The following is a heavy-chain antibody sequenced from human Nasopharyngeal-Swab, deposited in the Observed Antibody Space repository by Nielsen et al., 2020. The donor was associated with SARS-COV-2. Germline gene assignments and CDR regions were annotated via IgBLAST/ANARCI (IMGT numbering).Heavy chain of an antibody. CDR1: GGSISSSNW. Sequence: SETLSLTCAVSGGSISSSNWWSWVRQPPGTGLEWIGEIYHSGSTNYNPSLKSRVTISVDKSKNQFSLKLSSVTAADTAVYYCARVPPRYCSSTSCYTTPGDYWGQGTLVTVSS. J-gene: IGHJ4*02. V-gene: IGHV4-4*02. CDR3: ARVPPRYCSSTSCYTTPGDY. D-gene: IGHD2-2*02. CDR2: IYHSGST.